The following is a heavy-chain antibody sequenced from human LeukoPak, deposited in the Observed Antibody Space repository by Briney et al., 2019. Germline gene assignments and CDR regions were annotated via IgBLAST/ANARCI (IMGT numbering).Heavy chain of an antibody. D-gene: IGHD1-26*01. Sequence: GGSLRLSCAASGFTFSSYWMHWVRQAPGKGLVWVSRINSDGSSTSYADSVKGRFTLSRDNAKNTLYLQMDSLRAEDTAVYYCAGDLLSSGSYRDAFDIWGQGTMVTVSS. CDR2: INSDGSST. CDR3: AGDLLSSGSYRDAFDI. CDR1: GFTFSSYW. J-gene: IGHJ3*02. V-gene: IGHV3-74*01.